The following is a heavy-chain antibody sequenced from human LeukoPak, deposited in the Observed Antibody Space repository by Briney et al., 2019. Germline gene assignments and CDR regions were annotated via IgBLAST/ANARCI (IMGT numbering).Heavy chain of an antibody. CDR1: GYTFTSYG. V-gene: IGHV1-18*01. J-gene: IGHJ4*02. Sequence: ASVKVSCKAPGYTFTSYGISWVRQAPGQGLEWMGWISAYNGNTNYAQKLQGRVTMTTDTSTSTAYMELRSLRSDDTAVYYCARDSYGDYHFDYWGQGTLVTVSS. CDR3: ARDSYGDYHFDY. CDR2: ISAYNGNT. D-gene: IGHD4-17*01.